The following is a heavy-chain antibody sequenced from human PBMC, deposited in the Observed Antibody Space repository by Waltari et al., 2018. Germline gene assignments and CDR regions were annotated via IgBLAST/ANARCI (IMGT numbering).Heavy chain of an antibody. V-gene: IGHV3-21*01. Sequence: EVQLVESGGGLVKPGGSLRLSCAASGFTFSSYSMNWVRQAPGKGLEWVSSISSSSSNIYYADPVKSRFTISRDNAKNSLYLQMNSLRAEDTAVYYCARGDTAMDSYYYYGMDVWGQGTTVTVSS. D-gene: IGHD5-18*01. CDR2: ISSSSSNI. CDR3: ARGDTAMDSYYYYGMDV. CDR1: GFTFSSYS. J-gene: IGHJ6*02.